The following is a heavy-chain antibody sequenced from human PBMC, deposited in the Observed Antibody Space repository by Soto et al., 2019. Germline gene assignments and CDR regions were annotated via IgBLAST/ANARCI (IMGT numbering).Heavy chain of an antibody. D-gene: IGHD3-10*01. CDR1: GFPISSPYS. Sequence: KPSETLSLTCLVSGFPISSPYSWGWIRQPPGKGLEWIGSISHTGTTSYSPSLTSRVSISVDTSKNQVSLQLTSVTAADTAVYFCAGVTMGIRDFDLFGVDVWGHGTTVTVSS. CDR3: AGVTMGIRDFDLFGVDV. V-gene: IGHV4-38-2*02. J-gene: IGHJ6*02. CDR2: ISHTGTT.